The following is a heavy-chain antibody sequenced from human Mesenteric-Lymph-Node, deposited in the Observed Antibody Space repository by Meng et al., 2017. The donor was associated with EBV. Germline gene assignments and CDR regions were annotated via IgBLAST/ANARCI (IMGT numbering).Heavy chain of an antibody. J-gene: IGHJ2*01. Sequence: VSRQEPGPGLVKPSQTLSLTCAVSGASISSGGYYWNWIRQSPGKGLELIGYIYYSGYTYYSSSLKSRVTISVDVSKNQFSLKVTSVTAADTAVYYCARMEYTCHWYFDLWGPGTLVTVSS. CDR2: IYYSGYT. V-gene: IGHV4-30-4*01. CDR3: ARMEYTCHWYFDL. CDR1: GASISSGGYY. D-gene: IGHD1-1*01.